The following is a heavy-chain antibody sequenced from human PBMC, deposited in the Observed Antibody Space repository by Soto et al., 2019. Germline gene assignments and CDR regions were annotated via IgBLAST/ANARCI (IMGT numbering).Heavy chain of an antibody. CDR2: IYYSGST. CDR1: GGSISSGGYY. J-gene: IGHJ4*02. Sequence: SETLSLTCTASGGSISSGGYYWSWIRQHPGKGLEWIGYIYYSGSTYYNPSLKSRVTISVDTSKNQFSLKLSSVTAADTAVYYCAREGEMATSHFDYWGQGTLVTVSS. D-gene: IGHD5-12*01. V-gene: IGHV4-31*03. CDR3: AREGEMATSHFDY.